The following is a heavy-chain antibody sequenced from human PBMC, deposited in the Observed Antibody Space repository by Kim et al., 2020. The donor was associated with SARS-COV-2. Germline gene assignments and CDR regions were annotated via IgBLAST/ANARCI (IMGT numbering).Heavy chain of an antibody. CDR2: ISSSSSYI. Sequence: GGSLRLSCAASGFTFSSYSMNWVRQVPGKGLEWVSSISSSSSYIYYADSVKGRFTISRDNAKNSLYLQMNSLRAEDTAVYYCAREFRDSSRSYGAFDIWGQGTMVTVSS. D-gene: IGHD3-22*01. CDR1: GFTFSSYS. CDR3: AREFRDSSRSYGAFDI. J-gene: IGHJ3*02. V-gene: IGHV3-21*01.